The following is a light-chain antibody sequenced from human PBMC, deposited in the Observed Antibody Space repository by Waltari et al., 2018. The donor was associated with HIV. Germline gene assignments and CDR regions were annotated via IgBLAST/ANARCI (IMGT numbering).Light chain of an antibody. CDR2: RND. CDR3: VTWDDSLRGVV. V-gene: IGLV1-47*01. Sequence: SVVTQPPSASGTPGQRVTISCSGNTSNIGSNYVFWYQHLPGTAPKLLIHRNDRRPSWVPDRFHGPTSGTSAALAISGLRSEDEADYYCVTWDDSLRGVVFGGGTKVAVL. J-gene: IGLJ2*01. CDR1: TSNIGSNY.